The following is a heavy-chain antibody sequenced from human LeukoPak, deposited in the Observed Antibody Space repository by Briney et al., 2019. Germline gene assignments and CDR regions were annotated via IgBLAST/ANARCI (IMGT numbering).Heavy chain of an antibody. D-gene: IGHD6-13*01. CDR2: ITGTT. CDR3: AKAFREYGSSTYSSFDI. Sequence: GGSLRLSCAASGFTFSSYAMSWVRQAPGKGLQWVSTITGTTHYADSVRARFTISRDNFKNILYLQVNSLSTEDTAIYYCAKAFREYGSSTYSSFDIWGQGTMVTVSS. V-gene: IGHV3-23*01. J-gene: IGHJ3*02. CDR1: GFTFSSYA.